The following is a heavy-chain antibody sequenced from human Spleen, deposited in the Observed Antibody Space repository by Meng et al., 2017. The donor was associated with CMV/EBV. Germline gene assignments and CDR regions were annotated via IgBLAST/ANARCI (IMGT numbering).Heavy chain of an antibody. CDR2: INHSGST. J-gene: IGHJ1*01. CDR3: ARGSAIADIAVAPPSQH. CDR1: GGSFSGYY. Sequence: QVQLHQWGAGLLKPSETLSLTCAVYGGSFSGYYWSWIRQPPGKGLEWIGEINHSGSTNYNPSLKSRVTISVDTSKNQFSLKLSSVTAADTAVYYCARGSAIADIAVAPPSQHWGQGTLVTVSS. D-gene: IGHD6-19*01. V-gene: IGHV4-34*01.